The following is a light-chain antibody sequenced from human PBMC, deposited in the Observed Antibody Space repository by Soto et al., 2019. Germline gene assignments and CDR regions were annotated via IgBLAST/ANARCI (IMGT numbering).Light chain of an antibody. J-gene: IGKJ4*01. CDR2: DVS. CDR1: QSINTL. V-gene: IGKV1-5*01. Sequence: DVQMTESHSTLSASGGDRVAITCQASQSINTLLAWYQQQQGKAPKFLIYDVSTFESGVPSRFSGSGYGTEFNLTISSLPTADFATYYCQQYDSYPLTFGGGTKVDIK. CDR3: QQYDSYPLT.